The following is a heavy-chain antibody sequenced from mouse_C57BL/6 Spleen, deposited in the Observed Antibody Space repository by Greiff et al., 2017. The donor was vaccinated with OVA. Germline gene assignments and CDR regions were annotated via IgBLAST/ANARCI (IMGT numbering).Heavy chain of an antibody. D-gene: IGHD1-1*01. CDR1: GYTFTSYT. CDR2: INPSSGYT. CDR3: ARDYGSSYDDMDY. Sequence: VQLQQSGAELARPGASVKMSCKASGYTFTSYTMHWVKQRPGQGLEWIGYINPSSGYTKYNQKFKDKATLTADKTSSTAYIQLSSLTSEDSADYYCARDYGSSYDDMDYWGQGTSVTVSS. V-gene: IGHV1-4*01. J-gene: IGHJ4*01.